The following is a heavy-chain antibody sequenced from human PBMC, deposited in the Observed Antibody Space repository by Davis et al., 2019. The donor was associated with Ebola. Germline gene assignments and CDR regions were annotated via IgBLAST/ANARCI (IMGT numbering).Heavy chain of an antibody. J-gene: IGHJ5*02. D-gene: IGHD3-3*01. CDR2: IKQDGSDK. CDR3: ARDGREFLEWLFNWFDP. Sequence: PRGSLRPSCAVSGLTLSSYCMSWVRQAPGKGLEWVANIKQDGSDKYYVDSVKGRFTISRDNAKNSLYLQMNSLRAEDTAVYYCARDGREFLEWLFNWFDPWGQGTLVTVSS. CDR1: GLTLSSYC. V-gene: IGHV3-7*01.